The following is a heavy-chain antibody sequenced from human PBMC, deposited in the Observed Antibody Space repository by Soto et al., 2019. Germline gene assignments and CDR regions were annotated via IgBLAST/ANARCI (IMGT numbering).Heavy chain of an antibody. D-gene: IGHD2-2*02. Sequence: EVQVVESGGGLVQPGGSLRLSCAVSGFTFSNYWMTWVRQAPGKGLEWVAYMNQDGSQIYYVDSLRGRFTISRDNAKNSLYLPMNRLRVDDTSVYYCARDRGPNTPDYWGQGTLVTVSS. J-gene: IGHJ4*02. CDR1: GFTFSNYW. CDR2: MNQDGSQI. CDR3: ARDRGPNTPDY. V-gene: IGHV3-7*01.